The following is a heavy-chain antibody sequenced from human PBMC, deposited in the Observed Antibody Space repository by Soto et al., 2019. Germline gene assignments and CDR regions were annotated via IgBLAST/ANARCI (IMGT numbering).Heavy chain of an antibody. J-gene: IGHJ4*02. CDR3: AKDHPPNYYDSSGSFDY. CDR2: ISGSGGST. CDR1: GFTFSSYA. Sequence: GGSLRLSCAASGFTFSSYAMSWVRQAPGKXLEWVSAISGSGGSTYYADSVKGRFTISRDNSKNTLYLQMNSLRAEDTAVYYCAKDHPPNYYDSSGSFDYWGQGTLVTVSS. V-gene: IGHV3-23*01. D-gene: IGHD3-22*01.